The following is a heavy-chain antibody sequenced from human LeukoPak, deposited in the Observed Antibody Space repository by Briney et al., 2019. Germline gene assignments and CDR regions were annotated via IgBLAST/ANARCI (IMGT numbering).Heavy chain of an antibody. J-gene: IGHJ4*02. CDR1: GGSISSSSYY. D-gene: IGHD6-19*01. CDR3: ARHIGYSSGPWGY. Sequence: SETLSLTCTVSGGSISSSSYYWGWIRQPPGKGLEWIGSIYYSGSTYYNPSLKSRVTISVDTSKNQFSLKLSSVTAADTAVYYCARHIGYSSGPWGYWGQGTLVTVSS. CDR2: IYYSGST. V-gene: IGHV4-39*01.